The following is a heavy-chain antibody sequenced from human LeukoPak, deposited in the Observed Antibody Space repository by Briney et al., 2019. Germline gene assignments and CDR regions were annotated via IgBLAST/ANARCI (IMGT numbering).Heavy chain of an antibody. Sequence: PGGSLRLSCAASGFSFSTYSMNWVRQAPGKGLEWVSSISSASAYTYYADSLKGRFTISRDNAKNSLYLEMNSLRAEDTAIYYCARPRGGYDYYFDFWGQGTLVTVSS. J-gene: IGHJ4*02. CDR3: ARPRGGYDYYFDF. D-gene: IGHD5-12*01. CDR1: GFSFSTYS. V-gene: IGHV3-21*01. CDR2: ISSASAYT.